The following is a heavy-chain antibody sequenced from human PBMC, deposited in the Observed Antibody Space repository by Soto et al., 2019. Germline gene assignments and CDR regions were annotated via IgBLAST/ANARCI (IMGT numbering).Heavy chain of an antibody. D-gene: IGHD2-2*01. CDR3: AKDSKVVVAPAAPYRADRFHHGMAV. V-gene: IGHV3-23*01. CDR2: ISGSGGST. CDR1: VFTFSSYA. Sequence: PGGSLRLSCAASVFTFSSYAMSFVRQAPGKGLEWVSAISGSGGSTYYADSVKGRFTISRYKSKNTLYLQMNSLRAEDTAVYYCAKDSKVVVAPAAPYRADRFHHGMAVWGQGTTVSVSS. J-gene: IGHJ6*02.